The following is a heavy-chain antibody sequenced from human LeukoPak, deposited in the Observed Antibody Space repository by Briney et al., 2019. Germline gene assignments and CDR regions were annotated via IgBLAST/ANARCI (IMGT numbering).Heavy chain of an antibody. CDR3: GRADCGGDCYFGTNYYYYGMDV. D-gene: IGHD2-21*02. V-gene: IGHV3-21*01. CDR2: ISSSSSYI. J-gene: IGHJ6*02. CDR1: GFTFSSYS. Sequence: GGSLRLSCAASGFTFSSYSMNWVRQAPGKGLEWVSSISSSSSYIYYADSVKGRFTISRDNAKNSLYLQMNSLRAEDTAVYYCGRADCGGDCYFGTNYYYYGMDVWGQGTTVTVSS.